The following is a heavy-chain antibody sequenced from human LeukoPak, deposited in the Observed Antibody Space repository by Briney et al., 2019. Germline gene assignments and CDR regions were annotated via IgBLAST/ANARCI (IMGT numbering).Heavy chain of an antibody. CDR1: GFTFDDYA. J-gene: IGHJ4*02. CDR2: ISWNSGSI. D-gene: IGHD3-3*01. Sequence: PGRSLRLSCATSGFTFDDYAMHWVRQAPGKGLEWVSHISWNSGSIGYADSVKGRFTISRDNAKNFLYLQMNSLRAEDTAVYYCARETRTIFGVVTLDYWGQGTLVTVSS. CDR3: ARETRTIFGVVTLDY. V-gene: IGHV3-9*01.